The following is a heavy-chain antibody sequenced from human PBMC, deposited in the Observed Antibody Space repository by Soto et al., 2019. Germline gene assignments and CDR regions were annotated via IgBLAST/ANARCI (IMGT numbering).Heavy chain of an antibody. J-gene: IGHJ6*02. CDR3: AKDTRHNGDYYYYGMDV. V-gene: IGHV3-21*04. Sequence: PGGSLRLSCAASGFTFSSYSMNWVRQAPGKGLEWVSSISSSSSYIYYADSVKGRFTISRDNAKNSLYLQMNSLRTEDTALYYCAKDTRHNGDYYYYGMDVWGQGTTVTVSS. D-gene: IGHD1-20*01. CDR1: GFTFSSYS. CDR2: ISSSSSYI.